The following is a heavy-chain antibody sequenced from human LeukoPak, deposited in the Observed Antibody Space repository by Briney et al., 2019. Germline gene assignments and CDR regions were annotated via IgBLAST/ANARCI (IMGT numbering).Heavy chain of an antibody. J-gene: IGHJ5*02. CDR3: ARRRGDSSCVDP. CDR2: IYHTGDT. D-gene: IGHD6-13*01. V-gene: IGHV4-39*01. Sequence: SETLSLTCTVSGSSISSNYWVWIRQPPGKGLEWIGNIYHTGDTYYNPSLKSRVTISVDKSKNQSSLKLRSVTAADTAVYYCARRRGDSSCVDPWGQGTLVTVSS. CDR1: GSSISSNY.